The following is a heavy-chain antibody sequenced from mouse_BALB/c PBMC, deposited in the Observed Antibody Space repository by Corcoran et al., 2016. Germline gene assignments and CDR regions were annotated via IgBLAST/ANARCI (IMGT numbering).Heavy chain of an antibody. CDR3: ARGYYYAMDY. V-gene: IGHV9-3-1*01. CDR2: INTYTGEP. J-gene: IGHJ4*01. Sequence: QIQLVQSGPELKKPGETVKISCKASGYTFTNYGMNWVKQAPGKGLKWMGWINTYTGEPTYADDFKGRFAFSLETSASTVYLQINNLKNEDTATYFCARGYYYAMDYWGQGTSVTVSS. CDR1: GYTFTNYG.